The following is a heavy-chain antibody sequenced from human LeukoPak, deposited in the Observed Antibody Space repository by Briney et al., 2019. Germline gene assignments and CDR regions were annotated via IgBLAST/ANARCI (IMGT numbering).Heavy chain of an antibody. CDR3: ARDYGDYIRGFDY. CDR1: GYSISNSYY. CDR2: IYTSEST. Sequence: SETLSLTCTVSGYSISNSYYWGWIRQPAGKGLEWIGRIYTSESTNYNPSLKSRVTMSVDTSKNQFSLKLSSVTAADTPVYYCARDYGDYIRGFDYWGQGTLVTVSS. D-gene: IGHD4-17*01. V-gene: IGHV4-4*07. J-gene: IGHJ4*02.